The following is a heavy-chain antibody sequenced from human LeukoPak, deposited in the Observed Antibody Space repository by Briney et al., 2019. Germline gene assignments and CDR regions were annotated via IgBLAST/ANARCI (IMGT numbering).Heavy chain of an antibody. V-gene: IGHV4-34*01. Sequence: PSETLSLNSAVYAVTCSYEHWGWIPQPPGKGLEWVGEVKHRGSTNNNRTLKSQVPISVDTAKTQCSLKLSSVTTAETAVYYGARVRGSGSYLDAFDIWGQGTMVTVSS. D-gene: IGHD1-26*01. CDR3: ARVRGSGSYLDAFDI. J-gene: IGHJ3*02. CDR2: VKHRGST. CDR1: AVTCSYEH.